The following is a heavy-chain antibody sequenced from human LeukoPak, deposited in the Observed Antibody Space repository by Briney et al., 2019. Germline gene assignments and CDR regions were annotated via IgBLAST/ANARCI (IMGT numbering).Heavy chain of an antibody. D-gene: IGHD5-18*01. Sequence: SETLSLTCTVSGGSISSYYWSWIRQPPGKGLEWIGYIYYSGSTNYNPSLKSRVTMSVDTSKNQFSLKLSSVTAADTAVYYCAREYSYTKSFDLWGRGTLVTVSS. CDR2: IYYSGST. J-gene: IGHJ2*01. CDR3: AREYSYTKSFDL. V-gene: IGHV4-59*12. CDR1: GGSISSYY.